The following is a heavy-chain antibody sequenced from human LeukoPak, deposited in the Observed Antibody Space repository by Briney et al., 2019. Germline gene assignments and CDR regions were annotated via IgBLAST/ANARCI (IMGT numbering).Heavy chain of an antibody. CDR1: GYTFNNFF. CDR3: ARGQTMYY. Sequence: ASVTLSFTASGYTFNNFFISWVRHAPGQGLEWVGWISPHSHTTHYAEKFQGRVTMTTDTSTTTVYMELRSLRSDDTAVYFCARGQTMYYWGQGTPVTVSS. D-gene: IGHD3-10*02. CDR2: ISPHSHTT. J-gene: IGHJ4*02. V-gene: IGHV1-18*01.